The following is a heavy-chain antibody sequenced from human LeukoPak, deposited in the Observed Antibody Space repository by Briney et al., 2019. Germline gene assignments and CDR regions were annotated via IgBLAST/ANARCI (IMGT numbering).Heavy chain of an antibody. CDR2: ISYDGSNK. V-gene: IGHV3-30*19. J-gene: IGHJ4*02. CDR1: GFTFSSYG. Sequence: GGSLRLSCAASGFTFSSYGMHWVRQAPGKGLEWVTVISYDGSNKYYADSVKGRFTISRDNSKNTLYLQMNSLRPEDTAVYYCARDSGFSGTQRGEYWGQGTLVTVSS. D-gene: IGHD3/OR15-3a*01. CDR3: ARDSGFSGTQRGEY.